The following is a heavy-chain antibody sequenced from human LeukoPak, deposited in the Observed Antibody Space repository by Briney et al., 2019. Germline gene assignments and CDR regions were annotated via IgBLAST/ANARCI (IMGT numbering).Heavy chain of an antibody. J-gene: IGHJ4*02. CDR1: GGSFSGYY. Sequence: SETLSLTCAVYGGSFSGYYWSWIRQPPGKGLEWIGEINHSGSTNYNPSLKSRVTISVDTSKNQFSLKLSSVTAADTAVYYCARYQLWLHRYFDYWGQGTLVTVSP. D-gene: IGHD5-18*01. V-gene: IGHV4-34*01. CDR3: ARYQLWLHRYFDY. CDR2: INHSGST.